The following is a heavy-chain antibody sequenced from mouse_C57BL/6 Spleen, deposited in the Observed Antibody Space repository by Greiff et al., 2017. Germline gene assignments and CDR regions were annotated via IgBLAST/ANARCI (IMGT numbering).Heavy chain of an antibody. V-gene: IGHV1-52*01. CDR3: ARGDYGNYDDY. CDR2: IDPSDSET. J-gene: IGHJ2*01. Sequence: VQLQQPGAELVRPGSSVKLSCKASGYTFTSYWMHWVKQRPIQGLEWIGNIDPSDSETHYNQKFKDKATLTVDKSSSTAYMQLSSLTSEDSAVYYCARGDYGNYDDYWGQGTTLTVSS. CDR1: GYTFTSYW. D-gene: IGHD2-1*01.